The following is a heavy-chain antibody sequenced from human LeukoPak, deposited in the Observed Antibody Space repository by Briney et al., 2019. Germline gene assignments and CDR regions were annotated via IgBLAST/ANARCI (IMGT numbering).Heavy chain of an antibody. Sequence: ASVKVSCKASGYTFTGYYMHWVRQAPGQGLEWMGWISAYNGNTNYAQKLQGRVTMTTDTSTSTAYMELRSLRSDDTAVYYCARARLTGDAFDIWGQGTMVTVSS. J-gene: IGHJ3*02. CDR1: GYTFTGYY. CDR3: ARARLTGDAFDI. CDR2: ISAYNGNT. D-gene: IGHD2-8*01. V-gene: IGHV1-18*04.